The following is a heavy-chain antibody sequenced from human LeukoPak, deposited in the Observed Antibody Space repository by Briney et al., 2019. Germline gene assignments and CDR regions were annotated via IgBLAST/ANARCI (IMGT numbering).Heavy chain of an antibody. J-gene: IGHJ4*01. CDR3: ARGTAVAGTFGDY. D-gene: IGHD6-19*01. CDR1: GYTFTSYA. Sequence: ASVKVSCKASGYTFTSYAMHWVRQAPGQRLEWMGWINAGNGNTKYSQKFQGRVTITRDTSASTAYMELSSLRSEDTAVYYCARGTAVAGTFGDYWGHGTLVTVSS. V-gene: IGHV1-3*01. CDR2: INAGNGNT.